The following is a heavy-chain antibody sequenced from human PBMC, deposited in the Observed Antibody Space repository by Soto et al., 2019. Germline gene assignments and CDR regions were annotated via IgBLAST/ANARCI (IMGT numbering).Heavy chain of an antibody. Sequence: QVQLVESGGGVVQPGRSLRLSCAASGFTFSSYGMHWVCQAPGKGLEWVAVISYDGSNKYYADSVKGRFTISRDNSKNTLYLQMNSLRAEDTAVYYCAKDPLVEQQLVTDNWFDPWGQGTLVTVSS. CDR3: AKDPLVEQQLVTDNWFDP. J-gene: IGHJ5*02. CDR1: GFTFSSYG. CDR2: ISYDGSNK. D-gene: IGHD6-13*01. V-gene: IGHV3-30*18.